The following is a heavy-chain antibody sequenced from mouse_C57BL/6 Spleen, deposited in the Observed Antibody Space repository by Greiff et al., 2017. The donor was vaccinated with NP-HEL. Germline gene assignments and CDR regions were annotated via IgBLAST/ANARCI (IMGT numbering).Heavy chain of an antibody. CDR3: ARLYYGNYYAMDY. Sequence: EVQLQQSGPELVKPGASVKISCKASGYTFTDYYMNWVKQSPGKSLEWIGDINPNNGGTSYNQKFKGKATLTVDKSSSTAYMELRSLTSEDSAVYYCARLYYGNYYAMDYWGQGTSVTVSS. V-gene: IGHV1-26*01. CDR1: GYTFTDYY. D-gene: IGHD2-1*01. CDR2: INPNNGGT. J-gene: IGHJ4*01.